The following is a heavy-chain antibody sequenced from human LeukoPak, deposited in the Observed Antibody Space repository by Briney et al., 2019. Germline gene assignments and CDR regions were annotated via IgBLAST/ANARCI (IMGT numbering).Heavy chain of an antibody. CDR3: AREEYYGSGRRGEDAFDI. CDR2: IYTSGST. CDR1: GGSISSGSYY. J-gene: IGHJ3*02. Sequence: PSETLSLTCTVSGGSISSGSYYWSWIRQPAGKGLEWIGRIYTSGSTNYNPSLKSRVTISVDTSKNQFSLKLSSVTAADTAVYYCAREEYYGSGRRGEDAFDIWGQGTMVTVSS. D-gene: IGHD3-10*01. V-gene: IGHV4-61*02.